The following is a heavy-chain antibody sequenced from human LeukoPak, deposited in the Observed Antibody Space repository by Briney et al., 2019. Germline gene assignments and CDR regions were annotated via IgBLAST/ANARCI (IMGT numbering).Heavy chain of an antibody. CDR3: ARGYYDSSGYYWFDP. CDR1: GGSISSGGYY. V-gene: IGHV4-31*03. Sequence: SETLSLTCTVSGGSISSGGYYWSWIRQHPGKGLEWIGYIYYSGGTYYNPSLKSRVTISVDTSKNQFSLKLSSVTAADTAVYYCARGYYDSSGYYWFDPWGQGTLVTVSS. CDR2: IYYSGGT. D-gene: IGHD3-22*01. J-gene: IGHJ5*02.